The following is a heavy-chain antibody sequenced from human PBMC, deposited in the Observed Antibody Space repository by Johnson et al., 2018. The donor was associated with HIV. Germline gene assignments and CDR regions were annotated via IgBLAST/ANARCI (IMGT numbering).Heavy chain of an antibody. CDR3: AREFGQASSYAFDI. CDR1: GFTFSSYG. Sequence: VQLVESGGGLVQPGRSLRLSCAASGFTFSSYGMHWVRQAPGKGLEWVANIKQDGSEKYYVDSVKGRFTISRDNAKNSLYLQMNSLRAEDTAVYYCAREFGQASSYAFDIWGQGTMVTVSS. CDR2: IKQDGSEK. J-gene: IGHJ3*02. D-gene: IGHD3/OR15-3a*01. V-gene: IGHV3-7*01.